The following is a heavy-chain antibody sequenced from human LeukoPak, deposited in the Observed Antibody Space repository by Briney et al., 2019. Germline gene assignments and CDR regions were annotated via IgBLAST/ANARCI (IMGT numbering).Heavy chain of an antibody. D-gene: IGHD3-10*01. V-gene: IGHV4-38-2*01. CDR1: GYSISRGYY. CDR2: IYHTGST. J-gene: IGHJ4*02. CDR3: ARAGWIITSGIDY. Sequence: SETLSLTCGVSGYSISRGYYWAWIRQPPGQGLAWIGTIYHTGSTYYTPSLGSRVTISVDTSKNEFSLNLNSVTAADTAVYYCARAGWIITSGIDYWGQGALVTVSS.